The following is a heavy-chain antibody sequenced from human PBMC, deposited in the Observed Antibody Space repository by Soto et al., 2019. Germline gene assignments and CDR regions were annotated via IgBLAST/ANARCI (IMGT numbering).Heavy chain of an antibody. CDR1: GYTFTTYG. CDR2: ISGYNGNT. Sequence: QVQLVQSGGEVKKPGASVKVSCKTSGYTFTTYGISWVRQAPGQGLEWMGWISGYNGNTHYTQSLQGRVTMTTDKSTSTAYMELRSLMADDTAVYYCARVLVAVTAPFDYWGQGTLVTVSS. J-gene: IGHJ4*02. CDR3: ARVLVAVTAPFDY. D-gene: IGHD2-21*02. V-gene: IGHV1-18*01.